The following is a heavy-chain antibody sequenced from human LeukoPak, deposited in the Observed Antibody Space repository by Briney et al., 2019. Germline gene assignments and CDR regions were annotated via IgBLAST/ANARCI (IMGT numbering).Heavy chain of an antibody. CDR1: GASISRSTYY. Sequence: PSETLSLTCSVSGASISRSTYYWGWIRQPPGKGLEWIGSVFRTGTAYYNPSLRSRVTVSVDTSKNQFSLKLTSVTAADTAVYYCAENDIGDYRTWGQGTLVAVSS. D-gene: IGHD4-17*01. CDR3: AENDIGDYRT. V-gene: IGHV4-39*01. CDR2: VFRTGTA. J-gene: IGHJ4*02.